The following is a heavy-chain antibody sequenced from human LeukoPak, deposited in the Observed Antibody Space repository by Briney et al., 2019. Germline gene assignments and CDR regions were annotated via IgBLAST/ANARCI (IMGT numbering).Heavy chain of an antibody. CDR3: AKDLYLRDFWSGYFDY. Sequence: GGSLRLSCAASGLTGSHNYVSWVRQAPGKGLEWVSAIHTSGDTCYADSVKGRFTISRDTSKNTLYLQINSLRVEDTAVFYCAKDLYLRDFWSGYFDYWGQGIPVTVSS. CDR1: GLTGSHNY. CDR2: IHTSGDT. V-gene: IGHV3-53*01. J-gene: IGHJ4*02. D-gene: IGHD3-3*01.